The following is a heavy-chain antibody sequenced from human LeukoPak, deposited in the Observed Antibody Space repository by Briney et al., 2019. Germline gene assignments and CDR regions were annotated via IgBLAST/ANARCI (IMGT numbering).Heavy chain of an antibody. CDR3: ARSKSSGYYNGGYVFDI. Sequence: GGSLRLSCAASGFTFSSYSFNWVRQVPGKGLEWVSSITSGGGYIDYADSVKGRFTISRDNAKNSLYLQMNSLRAEDTAVYYCARSKSSGYYNGGYVFDIWGQGTMVTVSS. CDR1: GFTFSSYS. J-gene: IGHJ3*02. CDR2: ITSGGGYI. D-gene: IGHD3-22*01. V-gene: IGHV3-21*01.